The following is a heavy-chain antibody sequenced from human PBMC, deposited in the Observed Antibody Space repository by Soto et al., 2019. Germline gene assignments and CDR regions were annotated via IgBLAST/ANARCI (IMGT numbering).Heavy chain of an antibody. V-gene: IGHV3-30-3*01. CDR2: ISYDGSNK. CDR3: ARAFYSSGYYYVGPFDY. Sequence: GGSLRLSCAASGFTFSSYAMHWVRQAPGKGLEWVAVISYDGSNKYYADSVKGRFTISSDNSKNTLYLQMNSLRAEDTAVYYCARAFYSSGYYYVGPFDYWGQGTLVTVSS. D-gene: IGHD3-22*01. CDR1: GFTFSSYA. J-gene: IGHJ4*02.